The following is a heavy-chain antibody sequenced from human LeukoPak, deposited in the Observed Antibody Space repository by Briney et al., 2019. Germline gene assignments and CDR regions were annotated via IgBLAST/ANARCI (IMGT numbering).Heavy chain of an antibody. CDR1: GFTFSSYG. V-gene: IGHV3-30*02. CDR3: AKNQKPRSPYYDFWFDY. Sequence: GGSLRLSCAASGFTFSSYGMHWVRQAPGKGLEWVAFIRYDGSNKYYADSVKGRFTISRDNSKNTLYLQMNSLRAEDTAVYYCAKNQKPRSPYYDFWFDYWGQGTLVTVSS. CDR2: IRYDGSNK. J-gene: IGHJ4*02. D-gene: IGHD3-3*01.